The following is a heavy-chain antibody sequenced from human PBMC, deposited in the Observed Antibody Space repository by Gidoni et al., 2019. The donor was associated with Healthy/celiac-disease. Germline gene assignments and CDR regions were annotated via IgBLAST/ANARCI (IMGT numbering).Heavy chain of an antibody. D-gene: IGHD6-13*01. CDR3: ARVQQPGENWFDP. CDR2: INPNSGGT. J-gene: IGHJ5*02. Sequence: QVQLVQSGAEVKKPGASVKVSCKASGYTFTGYDMHWVRQAPGQGLEWMGWINPNSGGTNYAQKFQGRATMTRDTSISTAYMELSRLRSDDTAVYYCARVQQPGENWFDPWGQGTLVTVSS. CDR1: GYTFTGYD. V-gene: IGHV1-2*02.